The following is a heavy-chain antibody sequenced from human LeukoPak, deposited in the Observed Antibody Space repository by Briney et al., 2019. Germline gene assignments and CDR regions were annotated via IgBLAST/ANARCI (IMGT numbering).Heavy chain of an antibody. D-gene: IGHD2-2*01. CDR2: ISYEGSNV. Sequence: GGSLRLPWEASGFTFSNYVMHRVRQAPGKGLEGVAVISYEGSNVYYADFVKGRFTISRDNFKNTLFPEMNSLRAEDMAVYYCAKSGGAGLPAAGGLGYYGMDVWGQGTTVTVSS. CDR1: GFTFSNYV. V-gene: IGHV3-30*18. J-gene: IGHJ6*02. CDR3: AKSGGAGLPAAGGLGYYGMDV.